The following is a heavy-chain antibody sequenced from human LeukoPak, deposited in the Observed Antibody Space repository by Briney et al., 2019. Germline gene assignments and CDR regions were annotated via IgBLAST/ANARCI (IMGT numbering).Heavy chain of an antibody. D-gene: IGHD1-26*01. Sequence: GRSLRLSCAASGFTFSSYGMHWVRQAPGKGLEGVAVISYDGSNKYYADSVKGRFTISRDNSKNTLYLQMNSLRAEDTAVYYCAKDLGGVGATAGDYWGQGTLVTVSS. CDR1: GFTFSSYG. CDR2: ISYDGSNK. V-gene: IGHV3-30*18. J-gene: IGHJ4*02. CDR3: AKDLGGVGATAGDY.